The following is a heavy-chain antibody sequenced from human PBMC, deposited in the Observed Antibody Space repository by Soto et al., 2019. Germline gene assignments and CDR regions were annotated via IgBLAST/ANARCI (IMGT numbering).Heavy chain of an antibody. CDR3: ARAQIVVVTATRGGDYYFDY. CDR2: IYYSGST. CDR1: GGSVSSGSYY. D-gene: IGHD2-21*02. J-gene: IGHJ4*02. Sequence: SETLSLTCTVSGGSVSSGSYYWSWIRQPPGKGLEWIGYIYYSGSTNYNPSLKSRVTISVDTSKNQFSLKLSSVTAADTAVYYCARAQIVVVTATRGGDYYFDYWGQGTLVTVSS. V-gene: IGHV4-61*01.